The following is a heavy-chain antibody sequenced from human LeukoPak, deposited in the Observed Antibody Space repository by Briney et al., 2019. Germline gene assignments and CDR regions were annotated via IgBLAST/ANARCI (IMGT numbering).Heavy chain of an antibody. CDR1: GGSISSYY. CDR3: ARSGYSYGADAFDI. CDR2: IYYSGST. Sequence: MSSETLSLTCTVSGGSISSYYWSWIRQPPGKGLEWIGYIYYSGSTNYNPSLKSRVTISVDTSKNQFSLKLSSVTAADTAVYYCARSGYSYGADAFDIWGQGTMVTVSS. J-gene: IGHJ3*02. D-gene: IGHD5-18*01. V-gene: IGHV4-59*01.